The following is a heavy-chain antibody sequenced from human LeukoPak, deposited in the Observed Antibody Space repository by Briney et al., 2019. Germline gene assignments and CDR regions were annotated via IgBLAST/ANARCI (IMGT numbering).Heavy chain of an antibody. CDR1: GYSFTSYW. J-gene: IGHJ4*02. CDR3: ARHGNNHYYHSNTGDY. D-gene: IGHD3-22*01. Sequence: GESLKISCKGSGYSFTSYWIGWVRQMPGKGLEWMGIIYPGDSDTSYSPSFQGQVTISADKSISTAYLQWSSLKASDTAMYYCARHGNNHYYHSNTGDYWGQGTLVTVSS. CDR2: IYPGDSDT. V-gene: IGHV5-51*01.